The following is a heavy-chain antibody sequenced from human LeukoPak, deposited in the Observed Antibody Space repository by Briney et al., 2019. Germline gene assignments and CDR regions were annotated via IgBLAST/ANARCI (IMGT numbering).Heavy chain of an antibody. D-gene: IGHD6-13*01. CDR3: TTKYTSSWSPTN. CDR1: GFTFSSAW. Sequence: GGSLRLSCAASGFTFSSAWMPWVRQAPGNGLESVGRIKSKTDGGTTDYAALVKGRLTISRDDSKNTLYLQMNSLKTEDTAVYYCTTKYTSSWSPTNWGQGTLVTVSS. CDR2: IKSKTDGGTT. V-gene: IGHV3-15*01. J-gene: IGHJ4*02.